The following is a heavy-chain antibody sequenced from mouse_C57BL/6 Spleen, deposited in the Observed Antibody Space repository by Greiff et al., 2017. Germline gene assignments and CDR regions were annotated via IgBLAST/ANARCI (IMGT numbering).Heavy chain of an antibody. J-gene: IGHJ2*01. Sequence: QVQLQQPGAELVKPGASVKMSCKASGYTFTSYWITWVKQRPGQGLEWLGDIYPGSGSTNYNEKFKSKATLTVDTSSSTAYMQLSSLTSEDSAVYYCARSLYDYDGFDYWGQGTTLTVSS. D-gene: IGHD2-4*01. CDR1: GYTFTSYW. CDR3: ARSLYDYDGFDY. V-gene: IGHV1-55*01. CDR2: IYPGSGST.